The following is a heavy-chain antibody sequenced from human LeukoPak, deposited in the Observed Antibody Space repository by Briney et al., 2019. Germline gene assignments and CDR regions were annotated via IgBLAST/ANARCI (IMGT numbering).Heavy chain of an antibody. D-gene: IGHD5-24*01. CDR3: ARTFLSGDGYKVGYFDY. CDR2: IYSSGST. V-gene: IGHV3-53*01. Sequence: GGSLRLFCAVSGFSVRTNYMSWVRQAPGKGPEWVSLIYSSGSTYYTDSVKGRFTISRDNSQHTLYLHMNSLSAEDTAVYYCARTFLSGDGYKVGYFDYWGQGTLVTVSS. J-gene: IGHJ4*02. CDR1: GFSVRTNY.